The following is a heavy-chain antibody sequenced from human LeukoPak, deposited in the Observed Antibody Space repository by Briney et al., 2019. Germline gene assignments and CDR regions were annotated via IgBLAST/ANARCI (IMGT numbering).Heavy chain of an antibody. CDR2: ISSSSSYI. D-gene: IGHD5-18*01. Sequence: GGSLRLSCAASGFIVSSNYMNWVRQAPGKGLEWVSSISSSSSYIYYADSVKGRFTISRDNAKNSLYLQMNSLRAEDTAVYYCAREGTAMVSSDYWGQGTLATVTS. CDR1: GFIVSSNY. CDR3: AREGTAMVSSDY. J-gene: IGHJ4*02. V-gene: IGHV3-21*01.